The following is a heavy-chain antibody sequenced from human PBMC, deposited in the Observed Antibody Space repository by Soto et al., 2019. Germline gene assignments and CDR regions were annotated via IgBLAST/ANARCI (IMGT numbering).Heavy chain of an antibody. CDR3: AIQPKWFGELGDFDI. CDR1: GYTFTSYG. V-gene: IGHV1-18*01. Sequence: QVQLVQSGAEVKKPGASVKVSCKASGYTFTSYGISWVRQAPGQGLEWMGWISAYNGNTNYAQKLQGRVTMTTDTTTSTAYMELRSLSSDDTAVYYCAIQPKWFGELGDFDIWGQGTMVTVSS. CDR2: ISAYNGNT. D-gene: IGHD3-10*01. J-gene: IGHJ3*02.